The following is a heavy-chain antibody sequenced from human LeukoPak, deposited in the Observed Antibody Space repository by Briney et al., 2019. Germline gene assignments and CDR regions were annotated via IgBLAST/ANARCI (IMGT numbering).Heavy chain of an antibody. CDR2: ISSGSSTI. D-gene: IGHD3-22*01. CDR3: ANSAGGSGYYRPLDY. V-gene: IGHV3-48*01. CDR1: GLTFSTYS. Sequence: GGSLRLSCAASGLTFSTYSMNWVRQAPGKGLEWVSYISSGSSTIYYADSVKGRFTISRDNAKNSLYLQMNSLRAEDTAVYYCANSAGGSGYYRPLDYWGQGTLVTVSS. J-gene: IGHJ4*02.